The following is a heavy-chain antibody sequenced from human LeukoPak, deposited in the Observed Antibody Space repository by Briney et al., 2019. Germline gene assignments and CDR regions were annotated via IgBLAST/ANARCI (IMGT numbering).Heavy chain of an antibody. J-gene: IGHJ4*02. CDR1: GGAFSSSA. V-gene: IGHV1-69*01. CDR3: ARDYSVGSTAFDYF. D-gene: IGHD1-26*01. CDR2: IIPVFNSP. Sequence: GASVKVSCKASGGAFSSSAVSWVRQAPGQGLEWMGGIIPVFNSPNYAQKFLGRLTITADESTRTAYMELSSLRSEDTAVYYCARDYSVGSTAFDYFWGQGTLVTVSS.